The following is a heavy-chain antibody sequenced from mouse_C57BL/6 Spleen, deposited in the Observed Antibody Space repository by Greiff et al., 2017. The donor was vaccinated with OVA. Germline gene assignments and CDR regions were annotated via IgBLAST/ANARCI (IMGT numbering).Heavy chain of an antibody. J-gene: IGHJ2*01. CDR2: IYPGDGDT. CDR1: GYAFSSSW. CDR3: ARDTTVVAREYYFDY. V-gene: IGHV1-82*01. Sequence: QVQLQQSGPELVKPGASVKISCKASGYAFSSSWMNWVKQRPGKGLEWIGRIYPGDGDTNYNGKFKGKATLTADKSSSTAYMQLSSLTSEDSAVYFCARDTTVVAREYYFDYWGQGTTLTVSS. D-gene: IGHD1-1*01.